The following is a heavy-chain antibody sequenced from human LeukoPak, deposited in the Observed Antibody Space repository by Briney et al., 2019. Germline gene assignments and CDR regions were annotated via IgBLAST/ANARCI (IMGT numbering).Heavy chain of an antibody. CDR2: ISSSSSYI. Sequence: PGGSLRLSCAASGFTFSSYSMNWVRQAPGKGLEWVSSISSSSSYIYYADSVKGRFTISRDNAKNSLYLQMNCLRAEDTAVYYCAREGVATSPFDYWGQGTLVTVSS. CDR3: AREGVATSPFDY. J-gene: IGHJ4*02. CDR1: GFTFSSYS. D-gene: IGHD5-24*01. V-gene: IGHV3-21*01.